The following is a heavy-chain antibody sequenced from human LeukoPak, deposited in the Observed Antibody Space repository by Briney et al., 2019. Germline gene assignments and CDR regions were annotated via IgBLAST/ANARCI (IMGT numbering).Heavy chain of an antibody. V-gene: IGHV1-2*02. D-gene: IGHD6-13*01. CDR3: ARDRGYSSSWYHFDY. CDR1: VYTFTGYY. J-gene: IGHJ4*02. Sequence: ASMKVSCKASVYTFTGYYMHWVRQAPGQGLEWMGWINPNSGGTNYAQKFQGRVTMTRDTSISTAYIELSRLRSDDTAVYYCARDRGYSSSWYHFDYWGQGTLVTVSS. CDR2: INPNSGGT.